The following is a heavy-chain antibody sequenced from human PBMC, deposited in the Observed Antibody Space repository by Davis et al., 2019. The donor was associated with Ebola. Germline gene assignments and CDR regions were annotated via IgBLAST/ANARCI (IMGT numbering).Heavy chain of an antibody. Sequence: GESLKISCAASGFTFTNYGMSWVRQAPGKGLVWVSRINSDGRTTAYADSVKGRFTISRDNAKNTLYLQMNSLRAEDTAVYYCALLWFGETDYYYGMDVWGQGTTVTVSS. CDR2: INSDGRTT. J-gene: IGHJ6*02. CDR3: ALLWFGETDYYYGMDV. V-gene: IGHV3-74*01. CDR1: GFTFTNYG. D-gene: IGHD3-10*01.